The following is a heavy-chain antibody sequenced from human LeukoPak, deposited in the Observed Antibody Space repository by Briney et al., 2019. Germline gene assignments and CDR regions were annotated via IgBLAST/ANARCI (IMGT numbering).Heavy chain of an antibody. CDR2: ISGGGIYV. CDR1: GFTFSNYA. D-gene: IGHD4-17*01. V-gene: IGHV3-23*01. CDR3: AKNYGDSRTFYDY. J-gene: IGHJ4*02. Sequence: SGGSLRLSCAASGFTFSNYAMTSVRQAPRKGLECVSAISGGGIYVYYIDSVKGRFTTSRDNYKNTLFLQMNSLRAEDTAVYYCAKNYGDSRTFYDYWGQGIVVTVSS.